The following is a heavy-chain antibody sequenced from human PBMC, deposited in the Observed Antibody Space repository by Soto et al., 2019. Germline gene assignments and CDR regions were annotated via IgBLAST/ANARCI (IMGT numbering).Heavy chain of an antibody. CDR2: MSFDGSHK. CDR3: AKDQSALLLGLSDH. Sequence: QVQLVESGGGVVRPGRSLRLSCAASGFAFSGTGMHWVRQAPGKGLEWVAVMSFDGSHKYYIDSVKGRFIISRDNSKNTLFLEMTSLRAEDTAVYYCAKDQSALLLGLSDHWGQGTLVTVSS. D-gene: IGHD3-16*01. J-gene: IGHJ4*02. V-gene: IGHV3-30*18. CDR1: GFAFSGTG.